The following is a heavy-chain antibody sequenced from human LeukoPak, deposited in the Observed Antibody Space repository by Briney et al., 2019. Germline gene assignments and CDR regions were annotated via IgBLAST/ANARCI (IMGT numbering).Heavy chain of an antibody. V-gene: IGHV3-21*01. D-gene: IGHD6-19*01. CDR1: GFTFSRYS. Sequence: PGGSLRLSWAAAGFTFSRYSMNWVRQAPGKGGEWGSAMSSSRSDIYYADSVKGRFTISRENGKKSVYLKMNRLRGEDTAVYYCARAHTGWYYFDYWGQGTLVTVSS. CDR3: ARAHTGWYYFDY. J-gene: IGHJ4*02. CDR2: MSSSRSDI.